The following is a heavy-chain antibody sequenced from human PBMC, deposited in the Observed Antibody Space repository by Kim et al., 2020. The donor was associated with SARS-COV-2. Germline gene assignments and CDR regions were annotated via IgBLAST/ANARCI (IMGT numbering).Heavy chain of an antibody. CDR2: ISAYNGNT. CDR1: GYTFTSYG. D-gene: IGHD3-9*01. Sequence: ASVKVSCKASGYTFTSYGISWVRQAPGQGLEWMGWISAYNGNTNYAQKLQGRVTMTTDTSTSTAYMELRSLRSDDTAVYYCARGYYDILTGYPYYFDYWGQGTLVTVSS. CDR3: ARGYYDILTGYPYYFDY. V-gene: IGHV1-18*01. J-gene: IGHJ4*02.